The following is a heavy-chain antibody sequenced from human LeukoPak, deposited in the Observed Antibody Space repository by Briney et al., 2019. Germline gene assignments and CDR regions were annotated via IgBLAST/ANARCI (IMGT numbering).Heavy chain of an antibody. J-gene: IGHJ6*02. CDR3: ARSYSNHLFGMDV. D-gene: IGHD4-11*01. V-gene: IGHV3-66*01. Sequence: GGSLRLSCEASGFIVTSYYMTWVRQAPGKGLEWVSVIYSGGTTYYADSVRGRVAISRDNSKNTVFLQMNSVRAEDTAVYYCARSYSNHLFGMDVWGQGTTVTVSS. CDR1: GFIVTSYY. CDR2: IYSGGTT.